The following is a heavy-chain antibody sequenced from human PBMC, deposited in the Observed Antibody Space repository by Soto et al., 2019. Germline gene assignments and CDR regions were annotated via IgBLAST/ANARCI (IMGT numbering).Heavy chain of an antibody. V-gene: IGHV3-23*01. CDR2: ITGSGGAT. Sequence: DVQLLESGGGLVQPGGSLRLSCAASSFTFRIYVMSWVRQAPGKGPEWVSAITGSGGATYYAESVKCRFTVSRDNSNNTLYLQMNNLRVDDTAIYFCATGAPRRPAYYYGLDLWGQGTTVTVS. J-gene: IGHJ6*02. CDR1: SFTFRIYV. D-gene: IGHD6-6*01. CDR3: ATGAPRRPAYYYGLDL.